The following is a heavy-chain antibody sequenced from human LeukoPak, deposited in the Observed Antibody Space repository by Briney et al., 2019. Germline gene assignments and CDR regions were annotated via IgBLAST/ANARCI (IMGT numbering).Heavy chain of an antibody. CDR1: GFTFSSSA. V-gene: IGHV3-23*01. CDR2: ISNNGGYT. Sequence: GGSLRLSCAASGFTFSSSAMSWVRQAPGKGLEWVSAISNNGGYTYYADSVQGRFTISRDNSKSTLCLQMNSLRAEDTAVYYCAKQIGYCSDGSCYFPYWGQGTLVTVSS. D-gene: IGHD2-15*01. CDR3: AKQIGYCSDGSCYFPY. J-gene: IGHJ4*02.